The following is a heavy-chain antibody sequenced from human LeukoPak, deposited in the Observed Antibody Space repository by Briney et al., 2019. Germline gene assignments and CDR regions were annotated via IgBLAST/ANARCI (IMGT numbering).Heavy chain of an antibody. D-gene: IGHD3-22*01. CDR3: RYYDSSGYYYHIFDY. CDR2: IIPIFGTA. CDR1: GGTFSSYA. J-gene: IGHJ4*02. V-gene: IGHV1-69*13. Sequence: SVKVSCKASGGTFSSYAISWVRQAPGQGLEWMGGIIPIFGTANYAQKFQGRVTITADGSTSTAYMELSSLRSEDTAVYYCRYYDSSGYYYHIFDYWGQGTLVTVSS.